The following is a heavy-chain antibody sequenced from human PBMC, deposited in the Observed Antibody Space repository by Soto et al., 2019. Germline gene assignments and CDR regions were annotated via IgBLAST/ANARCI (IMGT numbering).Heavy chain of an antibody. D-gene: IGHD6-19*01. J-gene: IGHJ5*02. Sequence: PGGSLRLSCAASGFTFSSYAMSWVRQAPGKGLEWVSAISGYSGSTYYADSVKGRFTISRDNAKNSLYLQMNSLRAEDTAVYYCARDSSGWENWFDPWGQGTLVTVSS. CDR1: GFTFSSYA. CDR3: ARDSSGWENWFDP. CDR2: ISGYSGST. V-gene: IGHV3-23*01.